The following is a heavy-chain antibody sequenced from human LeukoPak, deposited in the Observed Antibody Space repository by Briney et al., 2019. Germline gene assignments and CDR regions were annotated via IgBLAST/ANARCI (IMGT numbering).Heavy chain of an antibody. Sequence: SETLSLTCTVSGGSISSHYWSWVRQPPGKGLEWIGYIYYSGSTNYNPSLKSRVTISVDTSKNQFSLKLSSVTAADTAVYYCARGGEQLDFDYWGQGTLVTVSS. D-gene: IGHD6-13*01. CDR2: IYYSGST. V-gene: IGHV4-59*08. CDR3: ARGGEQLDFDY. CDR1: GGSISSHY. J-gene: IGHJ4*02.